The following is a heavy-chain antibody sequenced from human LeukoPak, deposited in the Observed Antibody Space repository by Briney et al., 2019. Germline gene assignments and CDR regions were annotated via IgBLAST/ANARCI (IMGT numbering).Heavy chain of an antibody. V-gene: IGHV4-4*07. CDR2: IYTSGST. D-gene: IGHD2/OR15-2a*01. J-gene: IGHJ4*02. Sequence: SETLSLTCTVSGGSISTYYWSWMRQPPGKGLEWIGRIYTSGSTNYNPSLKSRITISVDNPKKQFSLEKSSLTTADTAVLYCASSPAPYFFDYWGRGTLLAVSS. CDR1: GGSISTYY. CDR3: ASSPAPYFFDY.